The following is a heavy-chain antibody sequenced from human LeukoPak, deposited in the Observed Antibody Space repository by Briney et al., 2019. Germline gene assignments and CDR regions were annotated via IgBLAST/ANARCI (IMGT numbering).Heavy chain of an antibody. D-gene: IGHD5-24*01. CDR3: ARTFRSGDGYKVGYFDY. V-gene: IGHV3-11*03. CDR2: ISSSSSYT. J-gene: IGHJ4*02. CDR1: GIPFSDYY. Sequence: GGSLRLSCVVSGIPFSDYYMNWIRQAPGKGLEWISYISSSSSYTDYADSVKGRFTISRDNAKSALYLQMNSLRAEDTAIYYCARTFRSGDGYKVGYFDYWGQGTLVTVSS.